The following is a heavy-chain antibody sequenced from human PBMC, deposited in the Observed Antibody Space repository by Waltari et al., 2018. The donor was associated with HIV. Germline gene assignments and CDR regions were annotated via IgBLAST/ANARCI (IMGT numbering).Heavy chain of an antibody. CDR2: ISYDGSNK. D-gene: IGHD5-18*01. CDR1: GFTFSSYG. J-gene: IGHJ6*02. Sequence: QVQLVESGGGVVQPGRSLRLSCAASGFTFSSYGMHWVRQAPGKGLEWVAVISYDGSNKYYADSVKGRFTISRDNSKNTLYLQMNSLRAEDTAVYYCAKESGYSHWYYYYYGMDVWGQGTTVTVSS. CDR3: AKESGYSHWYYYYYGMDV. V-gene: IGHV3-30*18.